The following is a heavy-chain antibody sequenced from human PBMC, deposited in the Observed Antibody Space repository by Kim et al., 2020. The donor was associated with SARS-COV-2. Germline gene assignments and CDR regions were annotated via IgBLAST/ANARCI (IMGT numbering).Heavy chain of an antibody. V-gene: IGHV3-48*03. CDR1: GFTFSSYE. Sequence: GGSLRLSCAASGFTFSSYEMNWVRQAPGKGLEWVSYISSSGSTIYYADSVKGRFTISRDNAKNSLYLQMNSLRAEDTAVYYCARAKHRMRFRPTTYYYYYMDVWGKGTTVTVSS. CDR3: ARAKHRMRFRPTTYYYYYMDV. D-gene: IGHD1-1*01. CDR2: ISSSGSTI. J-gene: IGHJ6*03.